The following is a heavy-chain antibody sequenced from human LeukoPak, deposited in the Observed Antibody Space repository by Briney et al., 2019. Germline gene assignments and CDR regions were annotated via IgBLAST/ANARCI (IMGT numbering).Heavy chain of an antibody. CDR3: AKDTHRDYYGSGH. J-gene: IGHJ4*02. V-gene: IGHV3-30*18. D-gene: IGHD3-10*01. Sequence: PGRSLRLSCAASGFTFATYGMHWVRQAPGKGLEWVAVISSDGGNKYYADSVKGRFTVSRGNSKNTLYLQMNSLRTEDTAVYYCAKDTHRDYYGSGHWGQGTLVTVSS. CDR2: ISSDGGNK. CDR1: GFTFATYG.